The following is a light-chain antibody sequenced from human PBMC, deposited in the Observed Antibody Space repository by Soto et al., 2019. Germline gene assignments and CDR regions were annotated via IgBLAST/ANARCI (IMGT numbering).Light chain of an antibody. CDR1: QSVSTR. V-gene: IGKV1-5*02. J-gene: IGKJ5*01. CDR2: DAS. Sequence: DIQMTQSPSSLSASVGDRVTIICRASQSVSTRLAWYQQKPGKAPKLLIYDASSLESGVPSRFSGSGSGTEFTLTISSLQPDDFATYYCQQYNSYSITFGQGTRLEI. CDR3: QQYNSYSIT.